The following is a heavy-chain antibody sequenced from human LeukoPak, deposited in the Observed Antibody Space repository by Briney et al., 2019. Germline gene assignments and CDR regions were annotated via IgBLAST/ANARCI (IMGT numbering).Heavy chain of an antibody. V-gene: IGHV3-11*01. CDR2: ISSSGSTI. Sequence: GGSLRLSCGASGFIYSDYYLSWLRQAPGMGLEWVSFISSSGSTIYYADSMKGRLTISRDNAKNSVYLQMNSLRAEDTAVYYCARGLGYCSGGRCPRRAFDICGQGTMVTVSS. CDR1: GFIYSDYY. J-gene: IGHJ3*02. CDR3: ARGLGYCSGGRCPRRAFDI. D-gene: IGHD2-15*01.